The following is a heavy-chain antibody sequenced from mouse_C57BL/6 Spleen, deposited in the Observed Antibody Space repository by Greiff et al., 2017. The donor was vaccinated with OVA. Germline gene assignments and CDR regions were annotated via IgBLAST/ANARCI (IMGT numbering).Heavy chain of an antibody. V-gene: IGHV1-82*01. CDR3: ARVVAYGSSYVYWYFDV. Sequence: QVQLQQSGPELVKPGASVKISCKASGYAFSSSWMNWVKQRPGKGLEWIGRIYPGDGDTNYNGKFKGKATLTADKSSSTAYMQLSSLTSEDSAVYFCARVVAYGSSYVYWYFDVWGTGTTVTVSS. CDR1: GYAFSSSW. J-gene: IGHJ1*03. CDR2: IYPGDGDT. D-gene: IGHD1-1*01.